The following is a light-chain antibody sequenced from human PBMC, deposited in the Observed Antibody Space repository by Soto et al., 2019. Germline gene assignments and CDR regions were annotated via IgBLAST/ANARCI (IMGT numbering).Light chain of an antibody. CDR1: QSIDSGY. J-gene: IGKJ4*01. CDR2: DAA. V-gene: IGKV3-20*01. Sequence: EIVLTQSPGTLSLSPGETATLSCRASQSIDSGYVAWYQQRPGLSPRLLIFDAASRATGIPDRFSGSGSGTDFTLIIRRLEPEDLAVYYCQQYYRSLHTFGGGTKVDIK. CDR3: QQYYRSLHT.